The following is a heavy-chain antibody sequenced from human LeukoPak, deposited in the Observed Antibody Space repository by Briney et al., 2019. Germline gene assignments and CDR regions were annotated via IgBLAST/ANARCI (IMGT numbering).Heavy chain of an antibody. V-gene: IGHV3-48*01. J-gene: IGHJ6*03. CDR3: ARVPASIAARRDYYYYYMDV. CDR1: GFTFSSYS. Sequence: PGGSLRLSCAASGFTFSSYSMNWVRQAPGKGLEWVSYISSSSSTIYYADSVKGRFTISRDNSKNTLYLQMNSLRAEDTAVYYCARVPASIAARRDYYYYYMDVWGKGTTVTVSS. D-gene: IGHD6-6*01. CDR2: ISSSSSTI.